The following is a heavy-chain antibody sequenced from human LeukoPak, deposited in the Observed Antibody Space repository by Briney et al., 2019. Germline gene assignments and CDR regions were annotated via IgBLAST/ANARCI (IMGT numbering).Heavy chain of an antibody. CDR2: INAGNGNT. J-gene: IGHJ6*02. Sequence: ASVKVSCKASGYTFTSYAMHWVRQAPGQRLEWMGWINAGNGNTKYSQKFQGRVTITRDTSASTAYMELSSPRSEDTAVYYCARDPSYGYLTYYYYYYGMDVWGQGTTVTVSS. D-gene: IGHD5-18*01. CDR3: ARDPSYGYLTYYYYYYGMDV. CDR1: GYTFTSYA. V-gene: IGHV1-3*01.